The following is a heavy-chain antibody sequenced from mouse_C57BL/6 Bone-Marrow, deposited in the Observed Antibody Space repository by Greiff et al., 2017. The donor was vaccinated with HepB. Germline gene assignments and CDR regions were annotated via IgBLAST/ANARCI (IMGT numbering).Heavy chain of an antibody. CDR2: ISYDGSN. J-gene: IGHJ3*01. Sequence: EVQLQESGPGLVKPSQSLSLTCSVTGYSITSGYYWNWIRQFPGNKLEWMGYISYDGSNNYNPSLKNRISITRDTSKNQFFLKLNSVTTEDTATYYCARESTGAYWGQGTLVTVSA. D-gene: IGHD5-1*01. V-gene: IGHV3-6*01. CDR1: GYSITSGYY. CDR3: ARESTGAY.